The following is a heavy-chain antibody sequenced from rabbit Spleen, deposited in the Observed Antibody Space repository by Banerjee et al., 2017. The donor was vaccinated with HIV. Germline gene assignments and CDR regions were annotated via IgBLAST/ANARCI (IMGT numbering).Heavy chain of an antibody. D-gene: IGHD4-1*01. CDR1: GFDFSSYY. CDR2: IDPVFGIT. Sequence: QLEESGGGLVKPEGSLTLTCKASGFDFSSYYMNWVRQAPGKGLEWIGYIDPVFGITNYANSVKGRFTISRDNAQNTVFLQLNSLTAADTATYFCVKEVAVKFNLWGPGTLVT. J-gene: IGHJ4*01. V-gene: IGHV1S7*01. CDR3: VKEVAVKFNL.